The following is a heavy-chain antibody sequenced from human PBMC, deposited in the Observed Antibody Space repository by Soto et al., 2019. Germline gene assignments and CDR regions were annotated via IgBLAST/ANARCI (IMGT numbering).Heavy chain of an antibody. Sequence: ASGFTFSSYAMHGVRQAPGKGLEWVAVISYDGSNKYYADSVKGRFTISRDNSKNTLYLQMNSLRAEDTAVYYCARRGYTPFWFDPWGQGTLVTVSS. CDR3: ARRGYTPFWFDP. V-gene: IGHV3-30-3*01. J-gene: IGHJ5*02. D-gene: IGHD6-13*01. CDR2: ISYDGSNK. CDR1: GFTFSSYA.